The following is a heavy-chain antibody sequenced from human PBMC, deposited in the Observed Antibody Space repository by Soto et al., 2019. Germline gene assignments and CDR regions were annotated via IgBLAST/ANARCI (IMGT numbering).Heavy chain of an antibody. J-gene: IGHJ3*02. CDR2: IYYSGST. V-gene: IGHV4-39*01. CDR1: GGSISSSSYY. CDR3: ARQISYCTKGVCYLEAVDI. Sequence: QLQLQESGPGLEKPSETLSLTCTVSGGSISSSSYYWGWIRQPPGKGLEWIGSIYYSGSTYYNPSLKSRVTISVDTSKNQFSLKLSSVTAADTAVYYCARQISYCTKGVCYLEAVDIWGQGTMVTVSS. D-gene: IGHD2-8*01.